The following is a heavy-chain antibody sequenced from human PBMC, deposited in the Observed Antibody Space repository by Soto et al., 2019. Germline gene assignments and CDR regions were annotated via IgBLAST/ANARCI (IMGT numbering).Heavy chain of an antibody. CDR2: ISPYNRNT. D-gene: IGHD1-26*01. J-gene: IGHJ4*02. CDR1: GYTFTSYS. V-gene: IGHV1-18*04. Sequence: GASVKVSCKASGYTFTSYSIIWVRQAPGQGLEWMGWISPYNRNTRHTQKLQGRVTLTTDTSTTTAYMELRSLRSDDTAVYYCARLQWELLGGYYFDYWGQGTPVTSPQ. CDR3: ARLQWELLGGYYFDY.